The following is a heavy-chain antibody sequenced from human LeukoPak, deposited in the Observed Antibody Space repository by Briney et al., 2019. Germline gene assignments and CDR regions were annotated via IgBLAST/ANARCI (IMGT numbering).Heavy chain of an antibody. CDR3: ARVSGYDLRTYYFDY. J-gene: IGHJ4*02. Sequence: PSETLSLTCAVSGGSISSGGYSWRWIRQPPGKGLEWIGYIYHSGSTYYNPSLKSRVTISVDRSKNQFSLKLSSVTAADTAVYYCARVSGYDLRTYYFDYWGQGTLVTVSS. D-gene: IGHD5-12*01. CDR1: GGSISSGGYS. CDR2: IYHSGST. V-gene: IGHV4-30-2*01.